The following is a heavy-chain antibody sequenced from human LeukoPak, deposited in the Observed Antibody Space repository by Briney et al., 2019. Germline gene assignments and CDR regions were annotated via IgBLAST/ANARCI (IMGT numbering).Heavy chain of an antibody. Sequence: PAGGSLRLSCAASGFTFSSYAMSWVRQAPGKGLEWVGRTRNKANSYTTEYAASVKGRFTISRDDSKNSLYLQMNSLKTEDTAVYYCARDQGRTIFGAGDYYGMDVWGQGTTVTVSS. CDR1: GFTFSSYA. V-gene: IGHV3-72*01. CDR3: ARDQGRTIFGAGDYYGMDV. J-gene: IGHJ6*02. D-gene: IGHD3-3*01. CDR2: TRNKANSYTT.